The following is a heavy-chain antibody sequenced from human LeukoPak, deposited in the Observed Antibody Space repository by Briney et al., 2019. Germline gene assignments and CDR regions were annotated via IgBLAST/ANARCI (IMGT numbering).Heavy chain of an antibody. V-gene: IGHV5-51*01. CDR2: IYPSDSDT. D-gene: IGHD6-19*01. CDR1: GYSFTSYW. CDR3: VRRGIEVAGIDY. J-gene: IGHJ4*02. Sequence: GESLKISCKGSGYSFTSYWIGWVRQMPGKGLEWMGIIYPSDSDTTYSPSFQGQVTISADESISTAYLQWSSLRASDTAMYYCVRRGIEVAGIDYWGQGTLVTVSS.